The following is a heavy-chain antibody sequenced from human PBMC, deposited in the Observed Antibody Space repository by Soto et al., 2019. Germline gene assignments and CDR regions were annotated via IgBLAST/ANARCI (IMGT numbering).Heavy chain of an antibody. CDR2: IYYSGST. J-gene: IGHJ4*02. V-gene: IGHV4-31*03. CDR3: RRQKLEVRPEY. D-gene: IGHD6-6*01. CDR1: GGSISSGCYY. Sequence: PSETLSLTCTVSGGSISSGCYYWSWIRQHPGKGLEWIGYIYYSGSTYYNPSLKSRVTISVDTSKNQFSLKLSPVTDADTAVYYCRRQKLEVRPEYSGQRTLVTVCS.